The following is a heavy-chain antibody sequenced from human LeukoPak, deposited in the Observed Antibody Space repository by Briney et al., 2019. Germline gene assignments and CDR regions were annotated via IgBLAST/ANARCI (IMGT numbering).Heavy chain of an antibody. CDR3: ARDHYYDSSGYSGNFDY. Sequence: PSETLSLTCSVSGYSVSSGFYWGWIRQPPGKGLEWIGTIFHSGSTYYNPSLKSRVTISVDTSKNQFSLKLSSVTAADTAVYYCARDHYYDSSGYSGNFDYWGQGTLVTVSS. CDR2: IFHSGST. CDR1: GYSVSSGFY. V-gene: IGHV4-38-2*02. D-gene: IGHD3-22*01. J-gene: IGHJ4*02.